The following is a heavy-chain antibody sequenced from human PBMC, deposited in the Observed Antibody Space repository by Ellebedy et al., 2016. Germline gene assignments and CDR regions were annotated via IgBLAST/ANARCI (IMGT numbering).Heavy chain of an antibody. Sequence: ASVKVSXXASGYTFTGYYMHWVRQAPGQGLEWMGWINPNSGGTNYAQKFQGRVTMTRDTSISTAYMELSRLRSDDTAVYYCARDRGADAFDIWGQGTMVTVSS. V-gene: IGHV1-2*02. CDR2: INPNSGGT. J-gene: IGHJ3*02. CDR3: ARDRGADAFDI. D-gene: IGHD1-26*01. CDR1: GYTFTGYY.